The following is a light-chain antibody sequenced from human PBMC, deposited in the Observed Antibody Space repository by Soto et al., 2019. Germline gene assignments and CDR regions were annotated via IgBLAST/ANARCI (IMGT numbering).Light chain of an antibody. J-gene: IGLJ2*01. CDR3: SSYDGTKNVV. CDR1: SSDVGGYDY. CDR2: EVT. V-gene: IGLV2-8*01. Sequence: QSALTQPPSASGSPGQSVTISCTGTSSDVGGYDYVSWYQHHPGKAPKLIIYEVTKRPSGVPDRFSGSKSGNTASLTVSRLQAEDEGDYYCSSYDGTKNVVFGGGTKLTVL.